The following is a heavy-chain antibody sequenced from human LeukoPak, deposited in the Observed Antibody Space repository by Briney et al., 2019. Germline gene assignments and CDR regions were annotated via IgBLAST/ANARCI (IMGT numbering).Heavy chain of an antibody. CDR3: AREVSEGFDF. J-gene: IGHJ4*02. Sequence: GGSLRLSCTASGFTFSGYSMNWIRQAPGKGLEWVSSFGTRSTSICHAGSVKGRFAISRDNAKSSLYLQMNSLRAEDTALYYCAREVSEGFDFWGQGTLVTVSS. D-gene: IGHD3-22*01. CDR1: GFTFSGYS. CDR2: FGTRSTSI. V-gene: IGHV3-21*01.